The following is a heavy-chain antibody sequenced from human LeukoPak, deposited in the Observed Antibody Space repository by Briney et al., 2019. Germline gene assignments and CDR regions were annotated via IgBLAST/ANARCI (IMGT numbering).Heavy chain of an antibody. J-gene: IGHJ4*02. Sequence: PSETLSLTCTVSGGSISNHYWNWIRQPPGKGLGWIGHIYYSGSTNYNPSLKSRVTISVDRSKTQFSLNLSSVTAADTAVYYCARSYYYDRSGSRHYYFDSWGQGTLVTVSS. CDR2: IYYSGST. D-gene: IGHD3-22*01. CDR3: ARSYYYDRSGSRHYYFDS. CDR1: GGSISNHY. V-gene: IGHV4-59*11.